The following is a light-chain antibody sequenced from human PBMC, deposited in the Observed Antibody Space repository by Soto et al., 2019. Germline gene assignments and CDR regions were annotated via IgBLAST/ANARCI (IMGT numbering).Light chain of an antibody. CDR1: SSNIGAGYD. CDR2: GNN. J-gene: IGLJ2*01. CDR3: QSYDSSLSGVV. Sequence: QLVLTQPPSVSGAPGQRVTISCTGSSSNIGAGYDVHWYLHLPGTAPKLLIYGNNNRPSGVPDRFSGSKSGSSASLAITGLQAEDEADYYCQSYDSSLSGVVFGGGTKLTVL. V-gene: IGLV1-40*01.